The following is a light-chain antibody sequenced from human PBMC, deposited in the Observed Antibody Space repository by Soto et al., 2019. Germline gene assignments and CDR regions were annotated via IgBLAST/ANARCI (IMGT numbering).Light chain of an antibody. V-gene: IGKV1-5*01. CDR2: GAS. Sequence: DIQVTQSPSTLSFSLGDRITITCRASQDIDTSLAWFQQRPGKAPKVLIAGASGLTNGVPSTFSGSGSGTEFALTISSVQPDDFATYFCQHYGTSSWTFGQGTKVDIK. CDR1: QDIDTS. CDR3: QHYGTSSWT. J-gene: IGKJ1*01.